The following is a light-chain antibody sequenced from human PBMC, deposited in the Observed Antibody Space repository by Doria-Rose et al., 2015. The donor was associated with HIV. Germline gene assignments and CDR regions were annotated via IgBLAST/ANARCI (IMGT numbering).Light chain of an antibody. J-gene: IGKJ5*01. CDR1: QRIKSSY. Sequence: EIVLTRSPGTLSLSPGERATLSCRASQRIKSSYLAWYQQKPGQAPRLLIYDASTRATGIPDRFSGSESGTDFTLTISRLEPEDVAVYYCQQYGTSRGTFGQGTRLEIK. V-gene: IGKV3-20*01. CDR2: DAS. CDR3: QQYGTSRGT.